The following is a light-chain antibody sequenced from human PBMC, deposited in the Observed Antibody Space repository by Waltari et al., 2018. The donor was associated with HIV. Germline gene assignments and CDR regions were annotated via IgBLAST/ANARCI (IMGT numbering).Light chain of an antibody. V-gene: IGKV4-1*01. CDR3: QQYFSTPWT. J-gene: IGKJ1*01. CDR1: QSLLYSPNNKNF. CDR2: WAS. Sequence: DIVMTQTPDSLIVSPGERASINCRSNQSLLYSPNNKNFLVWYQQKPGQPPKLLIYWASSRESGVPARFSGSGSGTNFTLTISSLQPEDVVTYFCQQYFSTPWTFGQGTKV.